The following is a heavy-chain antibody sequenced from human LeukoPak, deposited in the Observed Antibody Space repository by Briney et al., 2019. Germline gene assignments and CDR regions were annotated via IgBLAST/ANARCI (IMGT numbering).Heavy chain of an antibody. CDR3: VRDAGTIPEVVNAHFDY. D-gene: IGHD1-14*01. CDR2: ISKDGTRD. CDR1: GSTFISYL. V-gene: IGHV3-30-3*01. J-gene: IGHJ4*02. Sequence: GTSLRLSCEASGSTFISYLIHWVRQAPGKGLEWVALISKDGTRDWYATSVRGRFTTSRDNSKNTVYLHMNSLRPEDTALYYCVRDAGTIPEVVNAHFDYWGQGTLVTVSS.